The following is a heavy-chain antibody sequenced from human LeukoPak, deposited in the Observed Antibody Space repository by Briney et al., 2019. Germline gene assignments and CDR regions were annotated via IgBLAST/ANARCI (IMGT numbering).Heavy chain of an antibody. CDR2: ISSSSTTT. CDR3: VRMSHGYYDDY. CDR1: GFTFSTYG. D-gene: IGHD2-2*03. J-gene: IGHJ4*02. V-gene: IGHV3-48*01. Sequence: PGGSLRLSCAASGFTFSTYGMNWVRQAPGKGLEWVSYISSSSTTTYYADSVKGRFTISRDNAKNSLYLQMNSLRAEDTAIYYCVRMSHGYYDDYWGQGTLVTVSS.